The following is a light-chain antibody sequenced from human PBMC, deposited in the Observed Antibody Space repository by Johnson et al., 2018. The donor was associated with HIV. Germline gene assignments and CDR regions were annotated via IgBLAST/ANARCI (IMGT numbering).Light chain of an antibody. CDR1: SSNIGNNY. CDR2: ENN. J-gene: IGLJ1*01. CDR3: GTWDSSLSAVYV. Sequence: SVLTQPPSVSAAPGQKVTISCSGSSSNIGNNYVSWYQQFPGTAPKLLIYENNKRPSGIPDRFSGSKSGTSATLGITGLQTGDEADYYCGTWDSSLSAVYVFGTGTNVTVL. V-gene: IGLV1-51*02.